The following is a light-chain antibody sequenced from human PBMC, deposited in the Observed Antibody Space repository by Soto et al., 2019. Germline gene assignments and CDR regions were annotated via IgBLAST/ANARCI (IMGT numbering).Light chain of an antibody. CDR3: SSYTSSSSHVV. Sequence: QSVLTQPASVSGSPGQSITISCTATSSDVGDYNFVSWYQQHPGKAPKLTLYEVGNRPSGISNRFSGSKSGNTASLTISGLQAEDEADYFCSSYTSSSSHVVFGGGTKLTVL. CDR2: EVG. J-gene: IGLJ2*01. V-gene: IGLV2-14*01. CDR1: SSDVGDYNF.